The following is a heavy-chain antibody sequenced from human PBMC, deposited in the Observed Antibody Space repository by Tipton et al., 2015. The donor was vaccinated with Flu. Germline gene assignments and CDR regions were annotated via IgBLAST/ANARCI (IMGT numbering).Heavy chain of an antibody. D-gene: IGHD3-3*01. CDR3: ARDYDRRFDY. Sequence: TLSLTCTVSGGSISSYYWSWIRQPPGKGLEWIGYIYYSGSTNYNPSLKSRVTISVDTSKNQFSQKLSSVTAADTAVDYCARDYDRRFDYWGQGTLVTVSS. J-gene: IGHJ4*02. CDR1: GGSISSYY. V-gene: IGHV4-59*01. CDR2: IYYSGST.